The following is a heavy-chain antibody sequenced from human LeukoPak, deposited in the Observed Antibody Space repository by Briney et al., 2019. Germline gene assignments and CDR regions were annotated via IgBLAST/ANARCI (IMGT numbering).Heavy chain of an antibody. CDR3: TRLTVGRDNYYYTDV. Sequence: GGSLRLSCIASGFTFSDHYMDWVRQAPGQGLEWAGRTKNRANSYTTLYAASVRGRFTISRDDSKHPLYLQMSSLRTEDTAMYYCTRLTVGRDNYYYTDVWGKGTTVTVSS. D-gene: IGHD1-14*01. CDR2: TKNRANSYTT. V-gene: IGHV3-72*01. CDR1: GFTFSDHY. J-gene: IGHJ6*03.